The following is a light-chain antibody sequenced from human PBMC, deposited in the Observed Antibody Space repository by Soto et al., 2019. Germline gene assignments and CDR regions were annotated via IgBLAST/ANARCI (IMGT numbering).Light chain of an antibody. Sequence: QSVLTQPPSASGTPGQRVTISCSGSSSDIGSNTVNWYQLLPGTAPKLLIYNNNQRPSGVPDRFSGSKSGTSASLAISGLQSEDEADYYCAAWDDNLNGPGVFGGGTKVTVL. J-gene: IGLJ3*02. V-gene: IGLV1-44*01. CDR2: NNN. CDR3: AAWDDNLNGPGV. CDR1: SSDIGSNT.